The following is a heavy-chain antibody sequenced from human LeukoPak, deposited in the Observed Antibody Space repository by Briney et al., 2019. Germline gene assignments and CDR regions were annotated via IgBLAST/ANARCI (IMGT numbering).Heavy chain of an antibody. V-gene: IGHV4-34*01. CDR1: GGSFSGYY. J-gene: IGHJ4*02. CDR3: ARGRRGHTLLWYGLYYFDY. Sequence: SETLSLTCAVYGGSFSGYYWSWIRQPPGKGLEWIGEINHSGSTNYNPSLKSRVTISVDTSKNQFSLKLSSVTAADTAVYYCARGRRGHTLLWYGLYYFDYWGQGTLVTVSS. CDR2: INHSGST. D-gene: IGHD2-2*01.